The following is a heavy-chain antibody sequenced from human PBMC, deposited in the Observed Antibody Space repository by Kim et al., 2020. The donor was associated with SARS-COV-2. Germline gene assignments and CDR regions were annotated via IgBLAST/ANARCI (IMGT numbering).Heavy chain of an antibody. V-gene: IGHV4-31*03. Sequence: SETLSLTCTVSGGSISSGGYYWSWIRQHPGKGLEWIGYIYYSGSTYYNPSLKSRVTISVDTSKNQFSLKLSSVTAADTAVYYCARYYIAVAGNAFDIWGQGTMVTVSS. CDR2: IYYSGST. J-gene: IGHJ3*02. D-gene: IGHD6-19*01. CDR1: GGSISSGGYY. CDR3: ARYYIAVAGNAFDI.